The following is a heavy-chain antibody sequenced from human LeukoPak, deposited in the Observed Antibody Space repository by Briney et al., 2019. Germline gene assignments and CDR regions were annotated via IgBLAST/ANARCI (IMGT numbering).Heavy chain of an antibody. CDR2: ISWDGGST. D-gene: IGHD5-24*01. V-gene: IGHV3-43*01. J-gene: IGHJ4*02. CDR1: GFTFDDYT. CDR3: AKDAVGGDGYNSNYFDY. Sequence: GGSLRLSCAASGFTFDDYTMHWVRQAPGKGLEWVSLISWDGGSTYYADSVKGRFTISRDNSKNSRYLQMNSLRTEDTDLYYCAKDAVGGDGYNSNYFDYWGQGTLVTVSS.